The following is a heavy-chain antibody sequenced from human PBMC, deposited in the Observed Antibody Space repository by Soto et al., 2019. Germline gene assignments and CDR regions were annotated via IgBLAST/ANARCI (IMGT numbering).Heavy chain of an antibody. Sequence: ASVKVSCKASGYTFTNYGISWVLQAPGQGLEWMGWISGYNGNTNYAQKLQGRVTMTTDTSTSTAYMELSSLRSEDTAVYYCAPPNYGDFYYYRMDVWGQGTSVNVSS. V-gene: IGHV1-18*01. CDR1: GYTFTNYG. J-gene: IGHJ6*02. CDR3: APPNYGDFYYYRMDV. CDR2: ISGYNGNT. D-gene: IGHD4-17*01.